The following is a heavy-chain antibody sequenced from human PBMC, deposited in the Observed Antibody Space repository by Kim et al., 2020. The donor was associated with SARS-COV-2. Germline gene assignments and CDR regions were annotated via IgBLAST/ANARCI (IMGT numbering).Heavy chain of an antibody. Sequence: SETLSLTCTVSGGSISSYYWSWIRQPPGKGLEWIGYIYYSGSTNYNPSLKSRVTISVNTSKNQFSLQLSSVTAADTAVYYCARGGGGVLEWLDYYYYGMDVWGQGTTVTVSS. CDR2: IYYSGST. CDR3: ARGGGGVLEWLDYYYYGMDV. J-gene: IGHJ6*02. D-gene: IGHD3-3*01. V-gene: IGHV4-59*01. CDR1: GGSISSYY.